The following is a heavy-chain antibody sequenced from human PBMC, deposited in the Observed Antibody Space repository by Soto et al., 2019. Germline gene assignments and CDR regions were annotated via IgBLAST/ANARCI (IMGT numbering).Heavy chain of an antibody. J-gene: IGHJ4*02. Sequence: ASVKVSCKASGYTFTSYYMHWVRQAPGQGLEWMGIINPSGGSTSYAQKFQGRVTMTRDTSTSTVYMELSSLRSEDTAVYYCASTLAAAGPIDYWRQGTLVTVSS. CDR1: GYTFTSYY. V-gene: IGHV1-46*01. CDR3: ASTLAAAGPIDY. CDR2: INPSGGST. D-gene: IGHD6-13*01.